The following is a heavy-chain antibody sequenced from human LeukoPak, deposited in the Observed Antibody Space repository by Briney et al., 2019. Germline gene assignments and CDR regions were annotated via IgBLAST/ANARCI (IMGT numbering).Heavy chain of an antibody. CDR2: IYYSGST. J-gene: IGHJ4*02. Sequence: PSETLSLTCTVSGGSISSYYWSWIRQPPGKGLEWIGYIYYSGSTNYNPSLKSRVTISVDTSKNQFSLKLSSVTAADTAVYYCARRRGGGKTLSAYYFDYWGQGTLVTVSS. CDR1: GGSISSYY. V-gene: IGHV4-59*08. D-gene: IGHD2-15*01. CDR3: ARRRGGGKTLSAYYFDY.